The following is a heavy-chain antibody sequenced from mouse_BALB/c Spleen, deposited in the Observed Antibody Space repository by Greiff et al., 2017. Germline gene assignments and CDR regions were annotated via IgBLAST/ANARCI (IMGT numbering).Heavy chain of an antibody. CDR1: GFAFSSYA. V-gene: IGHV5-9-4*01. CDR3: ARDYGSSFDY. J-gene: IGHJ2*01. Sequence: DVKLVESGGGLVKPGGSLKLSCAASGFAFSSYAMSWVRQSPEKRLEWVAEISSGGSYTYYPDTVTGRFTISRDNAKNTLYLEMSSLRSEDTAMYYCARDYGSSFDYWGQGTTLTVSS. D-gene: IGHD1-1*01. CDR2: ISSGGSYT.